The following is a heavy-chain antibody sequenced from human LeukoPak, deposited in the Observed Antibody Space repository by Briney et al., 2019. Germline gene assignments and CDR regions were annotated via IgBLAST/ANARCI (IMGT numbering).Heavy chain of an antibody. CDR3: ARASTTVPNLLDH. V-gene: IGHV3-7*02. CDR2: IKQDGSDK. J-gene: IGHJ4*02. Sequence: GGSLRLSCAASGFTFSSYWMSWVRQAPGKGLEWVANIKQDGSDKYYVDSVKGRFTISRDNSKNTLYLQTSSLRVEDTAVYYCARASTTVPNLLDHWGRGTLVTVSS. CDR1: GFTFSSYW. D-gene: IGHD4-17*01.